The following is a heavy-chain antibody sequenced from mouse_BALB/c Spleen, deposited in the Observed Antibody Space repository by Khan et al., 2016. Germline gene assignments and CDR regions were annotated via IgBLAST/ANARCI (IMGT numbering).Heavy chain of an antibody. CDR3: ARDEGLRPYAMDY. J-gene: IGHJ4*01. CDR2: IWAGGST. CDR1: GFSLTSYG. D-gene: IGHD2-4*01. Sequence: QVQLKESGPGLVAPSQSLSITCTVSGFSLTSYGVHWVRQPPGKGLEWLGVIWAGGSTNYNSALMSRLSISKDNSKSQVFLKMNSLQTDYTAMYYCARDEGLRPYAMDYWGQGTSVTVSS. V-gene: IGHV2-9*02.